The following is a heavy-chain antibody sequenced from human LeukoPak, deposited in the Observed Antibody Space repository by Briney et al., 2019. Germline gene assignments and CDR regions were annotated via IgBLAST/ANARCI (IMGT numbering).Heavy chain of an antibody. CDR3: TKGSIGYSHGYTDY. D-gene: IGHD5-18*01. J-gene: IGHJ4*02. Sequence: GGSLRLSCAASGLTFSSYGMHWVRQAPGKGLEWVAFIRYDGSNKYNADSVKGRFTISRDNSKNTLYLQMNSLRAEDTALYYCTKGSIGYSHGYTDYWGQGTLVTVSS. CDR1: GLTFSSYG. V-gene: IGHV3-30*02. CDR2: IRYDGSNK.